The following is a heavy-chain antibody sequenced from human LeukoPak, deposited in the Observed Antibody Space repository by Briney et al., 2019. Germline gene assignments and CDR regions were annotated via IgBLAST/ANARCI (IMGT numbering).Heavy chain of an antibody. V-gene: IGHV3-23*01. CDR1: GLTFSNYA. D-gene: IGHD2-8*01. J-gene: IGHJ4*02. CDR3: AKGRSMVEYYFDY. Sequence: GGSLRLYCAASGLTFSNYAMSWVRQAPGKGLEWISGITGGRSTYYADSVKGRFTISRDNSKNTLYLQMNSLRAEDTAVYYCAKGRSMVEYYFDYWGQGTLVTVSS. CDR2: ITGGRST.